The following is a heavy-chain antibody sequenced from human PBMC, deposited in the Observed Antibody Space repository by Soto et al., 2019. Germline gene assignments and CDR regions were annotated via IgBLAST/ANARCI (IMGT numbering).Heavy chain of an antibody. CDR1: GFTFTRYS. V-gene: IGHV3-21*06. CDR2: ISSTTNYI. CDR3: AREPEDLTSYFDY. Sequence: GGSLRLSCAASGFTFTRYSMNWVRQAPGKGLEWVSSISSTTNYIYYGDSMEGRFTISRDNAKNSLYLEMNSLRAEDTAVYYCAREPEDLTSYFDYWGQGTLVTVSS. J-gene: IGHJ4*02.